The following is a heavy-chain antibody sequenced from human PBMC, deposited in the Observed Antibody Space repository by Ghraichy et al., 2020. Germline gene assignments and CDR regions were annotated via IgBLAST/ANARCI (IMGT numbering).Heavy chain of an antibody. CDR2: IYSGGST. V-gene: IGHV3-66*02. Sequence: GGSLRLSFAASGFTVSSNYMSWVRQAPGKGLEWVSVIYSGGSTYYTDSVKGRFTISRDNSKNTLYLQMNSLRAEDTAVYYCARSVAGRGRAFDYWGQGTLVTVSS. CDR3: ARSVAGRGRAFDY. CDR1: GFTVSSNY. D-gene: IGHD6-19*01. J-gene: IGHJ4*02.